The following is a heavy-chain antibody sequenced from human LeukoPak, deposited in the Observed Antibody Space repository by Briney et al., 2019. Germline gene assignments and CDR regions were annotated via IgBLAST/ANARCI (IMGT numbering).Heavy chain of an antibody. CDR2: IRSKAYGGKT. Sequence: GGSLRLSCAASGFTFSNFAMHWVRQAPGKGLEWVGFIRSKAYGGKTEYAASVKGRFTFSRDDSKSIAYLQMNSLKTEDTAVYYCTRDGEGYGEPAFDIWGQGTMVTVSS. V-gene: IGHV3-49*04. CDR1: GFTFSNFA. D-gene: IGHD4-17*01. J-gene: IGHJ3*02. CDR3: TRDGEGYGEPAFDI.